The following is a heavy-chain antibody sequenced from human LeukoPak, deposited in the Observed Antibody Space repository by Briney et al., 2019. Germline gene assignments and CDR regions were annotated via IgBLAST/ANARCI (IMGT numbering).Heavy chain of an antibody. D-gene: IGHD6-13*01. Sequence: SETLSLTCAVYGGSFSGYYWSWIRQPPGNGLEWIGEINHSGSTNYNPSLKSRVTISVDTSKNQFSLKLSSVTGAETAVYYCARDLYSSSALDYWGQGTLVTVSS. CDR3: ARDLYSSSALDY. CDR1: GGSFSGYY. CDR2: INHSGST. V-gene: IGHV4-34*01. J-gene: IGHJ4*02.